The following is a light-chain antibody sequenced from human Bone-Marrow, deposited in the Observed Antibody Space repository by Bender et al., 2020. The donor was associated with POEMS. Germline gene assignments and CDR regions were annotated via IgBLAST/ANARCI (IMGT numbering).Light chain of an antibody. CDR3: SSYTSTSTAYV. CDR1: SSDIGSYNH. J-gene: IGLJ1*01. CDR2: DVS. Sequence: QSALTQPPSVSGSPGQSVTISCTGTSSDIGSYNHVSWYQQHPGKAPQLMFYDVSNRPSGASSRFSGSKSGNTASLTISGLQAEDEADYYCSSYTSTSTAYVFGTGTKVTVL. V-gene: IGLV2-14*03.